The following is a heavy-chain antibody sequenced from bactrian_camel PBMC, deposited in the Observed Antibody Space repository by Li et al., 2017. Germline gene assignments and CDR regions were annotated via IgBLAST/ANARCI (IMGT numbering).Heavy chain of an antibody. V-gene: IGHV3S55*01. Sequence: HVQLVESGGGSVQAGRSLRLSCAASESTYDRGHCMAWFRQASEKEREGVAAICGSGYTDYAGSVAGRFTVSKDNAKNALLLQMDNLRPEDSAIYYCAAARIGFPSLARYLYAYWGPGTQVTVS. J-gene: IGHJ4*01. D-gene: IGHD1*01. CDR2: ICGSGYT. CDR1: ESTYDRGHC. CDR3: AAARIGFPSLARYLYAY.